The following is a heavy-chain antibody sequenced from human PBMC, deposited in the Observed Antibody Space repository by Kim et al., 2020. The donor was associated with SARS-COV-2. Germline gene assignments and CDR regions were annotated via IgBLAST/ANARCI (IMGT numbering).Heavy chain of an antibody. CDR1: GGSFSGYY. V-gene: IGHV4-34*01. CDR3: ARGVPSSSWYHYYYHGMD. CDR2: INHSGST. J-gene: IGHJ6*01. D-gene: IGHD6-13*01. Sequence: SETLSLTCAAYGGSFSGYYWSWIRQPPGKGLEWIGEINHSGSTNYNPFLKSRVTISVDTSKNQFSLKLSSVTAADTAVYYCARGVPSSSWYHYYYHGMD.